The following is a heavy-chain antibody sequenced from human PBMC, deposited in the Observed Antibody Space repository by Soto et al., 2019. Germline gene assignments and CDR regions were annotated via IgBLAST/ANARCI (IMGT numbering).Heavy chain of an antibody. CDR3: ARDGGDAEYFQH. CDR2: ISSSSSYI. D-gene: IGHD2-21*02. CDR1: GFTFSSYS. V-gene: IGHV3-21*01. Sequence: EVQLVESGGGLVKPGGSLRLSCAASGFTFSSYSMNWVRQAPGKGLEWVSSISSSSSYIYYADSVKGRFTISRDNAKNSLYLQMNSLRAEDTAVYYCARDGGDAEYFQHWGQGTLVTLSS. J-gene: IGHJ1*01.